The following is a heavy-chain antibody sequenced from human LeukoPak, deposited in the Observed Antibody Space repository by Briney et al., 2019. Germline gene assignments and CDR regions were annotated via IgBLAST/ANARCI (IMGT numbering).Heavy chain of an antibody. J-gene: IGHJ4*02. CDR1: GYSFPSYY. CDR3: ARTAARRFDY. D-gene: IGHD6-6*01. V-gene: IGHV1-46*01. CDR2: INPTGGST. Sequence: ASVRVSCKAAGYSFPSYYMYWVRQAPGQWLEWMGIINPTGGSTTYAQKFQGRVTMTRDTSTSTVYMELSSLRSDDTAVYYCARTAARRFDYRGQGTLVTVSS.